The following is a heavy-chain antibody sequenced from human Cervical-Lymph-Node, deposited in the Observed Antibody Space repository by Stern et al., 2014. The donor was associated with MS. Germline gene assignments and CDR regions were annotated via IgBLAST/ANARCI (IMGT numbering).Heavy chain of an antibody. V-gene: IGHV4-59*01. CDR1: GGSISSYY. J-gene: IGHJ4*02. CDR3: ARGGDYGGSLDY. Sequence: VQLLESGPGLVKPSETLSLTCTVSGGSISSYYWSWIRQPPGKGLEWIGYIYYSGSTNYNPSLKSRVTISVDTSKNQFSLKLSSVTAADTAVYYCARGGDYGGSLDYWGQGTLVTVSS. D-gene: IGHD4-23*01. CDR2: IYYSGST.